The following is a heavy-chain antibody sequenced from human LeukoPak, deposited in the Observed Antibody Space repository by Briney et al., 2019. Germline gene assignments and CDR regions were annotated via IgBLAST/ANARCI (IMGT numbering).Heavy chain of an antibody. J-gene: IGHJ1*01. D-gene: IGHD6-13*01. Sequence: PGGSLRLSCTASGFTFGDYAMSWFRQAPGKGLEWVGFIRSKAYGGTTEYAASVKGRFTISRDDSKSIAYLQMNSLKTEDTAVYYCTRDRHSSSWSLVGYFQHWGQGTLVTVSS. CDR3: TRDRHSSSWSLVGYFQH. CDR2: IRSKAYGGTT. CDR1: GFTFGDYA. V-gene: IGHV3-49*03.